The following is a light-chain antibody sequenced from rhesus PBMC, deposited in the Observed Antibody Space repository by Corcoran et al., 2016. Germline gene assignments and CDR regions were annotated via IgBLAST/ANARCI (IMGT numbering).Light chain of an antibody. CDR3: QQYSSSPRT. J-gene: IGKJ1*01. V-gene: IGKV1-22*01. CDR2: KAC. CDR1: QGISSW. Sequence: DIQMTQSPSSLSASVGDIVTITCQASQGISSWLAWYPQKPGRAPNLRVYKACSLQSGVPSRFSGSGSGTDFTLTISSLQHEDCSTYYCQQYSSSPRTFGQWTKVEIK.